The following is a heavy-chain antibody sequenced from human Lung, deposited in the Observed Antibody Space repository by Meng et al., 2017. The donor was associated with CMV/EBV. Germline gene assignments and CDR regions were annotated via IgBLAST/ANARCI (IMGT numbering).Heavy chain of an antibody. V-gene: IGHV4-34*01. CDR3: ARAWYYDFLAEKGNNWVDP. CDR2: INHSGST. D-gene: IGHD3-3*01. CDR1: GGSFSGYY. Sequence: SETLSLXCAVYGGSFSGYYWSWIRQPPGKGLEWIGEINHSGSTNYNPSLKSRVTISVDTSKNQFSLKLSSVTAADTAVYYCARAWYYDFLAEKGNNWVDPWXQGTLVTVSS. J-gene: IGHJ5*02.